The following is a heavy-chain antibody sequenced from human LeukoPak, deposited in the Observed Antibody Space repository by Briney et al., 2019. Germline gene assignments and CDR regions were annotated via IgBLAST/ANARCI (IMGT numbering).Heavy chain of an antibody. Sequence: PGGSLRLSCAASGFTFSSYAMSWVRQAPGKGLEWVSVINGSGGSTFYADSVKGRFTISRDNSKNTLYLQMNSLRAEDTAAYYCARAGHCTNGICYTADFDYWGQGTLVTVSS. CDR2: INGSGGST. V-gene: IGHV3-23*01. J-gene: IGHJ4*02. D-gene: IGHD2-8*01. CDR3: ARAGHCTNGICYTADFDY. CDR1: GFTFSSYA.